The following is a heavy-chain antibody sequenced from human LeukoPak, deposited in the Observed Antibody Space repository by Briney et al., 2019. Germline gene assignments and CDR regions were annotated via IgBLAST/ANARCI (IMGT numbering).Heavy chain of an antibody. CDR3: VRITGIVAAGDY. V-gene: IGHV3-7*04. D-gene: IGHD6-25*01. CDR1: GFTFGTYW. CDR2: IKHDGNEK. Sequence: GGCVRLSCAASGFTFGTYWMSWVRQAPGKGLEWVANIKHDGNEKFYVDSVKGRFAISRDNAKNSLYLEMNSLRDEDTALYYCVRITGIVAAGDYWGQENLVPVSS. J-gene: IGHJ4*02.